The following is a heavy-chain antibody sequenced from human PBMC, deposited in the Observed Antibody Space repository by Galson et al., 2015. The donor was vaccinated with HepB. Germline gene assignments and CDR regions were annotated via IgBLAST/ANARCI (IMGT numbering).Heavy chain of an antibody. CDR2: INPNSGGT. Sequence: SVKVSCKASGYTFTGYYMHWVRQAPGQGLEWMGWINPNSGGTNYAQKFQGRVTMTRDTSISTAYMELSRLRSDDTAVYYCARDPEGYCSSTSCYWWSWFDPWGQGTLVTVSS. J-gene: IGHJ5*02. V-gene: IGHV1-2*02. CDR3: ARDPEGYCSSTSCYWWSWFDP. CDR1: GYTFTGYY. D-gene: IGHD2-2*01.